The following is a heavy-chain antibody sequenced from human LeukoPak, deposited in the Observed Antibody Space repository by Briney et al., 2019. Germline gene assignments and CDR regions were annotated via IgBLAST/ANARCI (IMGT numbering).Heavy chain of an antibody. Sequence: GGSLRLSCAASGFTFSIYAMSWVRQAPGKGLEWVSAISGSGVTTYYADSVKGRFTISRDNSKNTLYLQMNSLRAEDTAVYYCAKDRGYSSPHFDYWGQGTLVTVSS. CDR2: ISGSGVTT. D-gene: IGHD6-19*01. CDR1: GFTFSIYA. CDR3: AKDRGYSSPHFDY. V-gene: IGHV3-23*01. J-gene: IGHJ4*02.